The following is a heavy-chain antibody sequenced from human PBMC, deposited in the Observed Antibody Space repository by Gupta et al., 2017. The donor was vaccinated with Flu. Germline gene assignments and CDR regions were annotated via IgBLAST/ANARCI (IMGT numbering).Heavy chain of an antibody. CDR3: ARGWGSDRGIDY. J-gene: IGHJ4*02. V-gene: IGHV3-21*01. Sequence: EVQLVESGGGLVKHGGSLRLSCAASGFTFSSYSMNWVRQAPGKGLELVSSISSSSSYIYYADSVKGRFTISRDNAKNSLYLQMNSLRAEDTAVYYCARGWGSDRGIDYWGQGTLVTVSS. D-gene: IGHD7-27*01. CDR1: GFTFSSYS. CDR2: ISSSSSYI.